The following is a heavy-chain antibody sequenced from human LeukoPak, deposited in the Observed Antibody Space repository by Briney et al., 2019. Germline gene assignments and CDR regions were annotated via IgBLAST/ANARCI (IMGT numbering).Heavy chain of an antibody. J-gene: IGHJ4*02. V-gene: IGHV4-30-4*01. CDR1: GGSISSGDYY. CDR3: ARVVVEYDLLTGSYKRFAFDY. CDR2: IFYTGST. D-gene: IGHD3-9*01. Sequence: PSETLSLTCTVSGGSISSGDYYWSWIRQPPGKGLEWIGYIFYTGSTFYKSSLKSRVSISVDTSKNQFSLNLTSVTAADTAVFYCARVVVEYDLLTGSYKRFAFDYWGQGALVTVSS.